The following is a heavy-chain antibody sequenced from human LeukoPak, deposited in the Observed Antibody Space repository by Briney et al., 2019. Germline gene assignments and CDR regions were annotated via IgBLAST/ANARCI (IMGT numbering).Heavy chain of an antibody. CDR2: ISYDGSNK. Sequence: GGSLRLSCASSGFTFNHYGLHWGRQAPGRGLEWVALISYDGSNKYYADSVKGRFTISRDNSKNTLYLQMNSLRAEDTAVYYCARARQSLDYWGQGTLVTVSS. CDR3: ARARQSLDY. D-gene: IGHD6-19*01. J-gene: IGHJ4*02. V-gene: IGHV3-30*03. CDR1: GFTFNHYG.